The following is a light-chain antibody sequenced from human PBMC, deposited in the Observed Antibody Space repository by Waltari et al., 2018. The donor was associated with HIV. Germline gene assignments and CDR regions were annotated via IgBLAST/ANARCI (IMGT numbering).Light chain of an antibody. J-gene: IGKJ4*02. Sequence: VRTQIPLSSLDTLGQPASLSCKSSERLEHSDGTIYLSWYPQRPGQPPRLLLYKIYKRFSGVPDRFSGSGAGTEFTLKISGVEAEDVGVYFCMQATQFPRTFGPGTTVQI. CDR2: KIY. V-gene: IGKV2-24*01. CDR1: ERLEHSDGTIY. CDR3: MQATQFPRT.